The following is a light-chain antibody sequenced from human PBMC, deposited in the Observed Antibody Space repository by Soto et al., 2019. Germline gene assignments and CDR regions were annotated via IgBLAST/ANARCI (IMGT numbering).Light chain of an antibody. CDR3: QQYNSYLYT. Sequence: DIQMTQSPSTLSASVGERVTITCRASQSVSNWLAWYQQKPGKAPNLLIYDVSSLESGVPSRFSGSGSGTEFILTISSLQPDDFATYYCQQYNSYLYTFGQGTKVDIK. CDR1: QSVSNW. V-gene: IGKV1-5*01. CDR2: DVS. J-gene: IGKJ2*01.